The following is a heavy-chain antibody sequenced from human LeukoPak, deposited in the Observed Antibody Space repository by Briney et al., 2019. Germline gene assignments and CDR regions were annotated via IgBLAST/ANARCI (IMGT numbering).Heavy chain of an antibody. J-gene: IGHJ3*02. V-gene: IGHV4-39*07. CDR1: GGSISSSSYY. CDR2: IYYSGST. D-gene: IGHD3-10*01. CDR3: ARYGAYYGSTLDAFDI. Sequence: SETLSLTCTVSGGSISSSSYYWGWIRQPPGKGLEWIGSIYYSGSTYYNPSLKSRVTISVDTSKNQFSLKLTSVTAADTAVYYCARYGAYYGSTLDAFDIWGQGTMVTVSS.